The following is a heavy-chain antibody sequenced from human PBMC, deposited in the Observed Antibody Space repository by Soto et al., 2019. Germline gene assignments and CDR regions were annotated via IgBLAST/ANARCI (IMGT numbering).Heavy chain of an antibody. CDR2: MHYTGFS. D-gene: IGHD4-17*01. Sequence: SETLSLTCSFSGDSVTSHYLTWIRQSPEKGLEWIGYMHYTGFSHYNPSLKSRLTISVDRSKNQFSLQLSSVTVADTAVYYCARGPTVTSFYFDYWGQGTLVTVSS. V-gene: IGHV4-59*02. CDR3: ARGPTVTSFYFDY. CDR1: GDSVTSHY. J-gene: IGHJ4*02.